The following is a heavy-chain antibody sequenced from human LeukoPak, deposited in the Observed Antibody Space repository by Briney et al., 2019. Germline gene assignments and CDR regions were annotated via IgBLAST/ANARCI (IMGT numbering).Heavy chain of an antibody. CDR1: GGTFSSYA. Sequence: ASVTVSCKASGGTFSSYAISWVRQAPGQGLEWMGRIIPIFGIANYAQKFQGRVTITADKSTSTAYMELGSLRAEDTAVYYCARMTAEGYFDYWGQGTLVTVSS. CDR2: IIPIFGIA. V-gene: IGHV1-69*04. CDR3: ARMTAEGYFDY. J-gene: IGHJ4*02.